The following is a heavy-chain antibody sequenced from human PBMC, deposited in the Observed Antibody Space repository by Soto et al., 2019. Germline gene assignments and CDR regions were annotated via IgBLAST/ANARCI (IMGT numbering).Heavy chain of an antibody. V-gene: IGHV4-34*01. CDR2: INHSRRT. CDR1: GGSFSGYY. D-gene: IGHD2-15*01. Sequence: SETLSPTCAGYGGSFSGYYWSGGRQPPGKGVEWIGEINHSRRTNYTPSLKSRVTISVDTSKNQFSLKLSSVTAADTAVYYCARGGGRYYYYYMDVWGKGTTVTVSS. CDR3: ARGGGRYYYYYMDV. J-gene: IGHJ6*03.